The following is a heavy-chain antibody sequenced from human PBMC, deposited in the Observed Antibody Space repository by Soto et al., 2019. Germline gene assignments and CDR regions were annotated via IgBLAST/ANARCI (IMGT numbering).Heavy chain of an antibody. J-gene: IGHJ4*02. CDR3: ARETRRYYFDY. D-gene: IGHD3-16*01. CDR1: GGSISSYY. V-gene: IGHV4-59*01. CDR2: IYYSGST. Sequence: PSETLSLTCTVSGGSISSYYLSWIRQPPGKGLEWIGYIYYSGSTNYNPSLKSRVTISVDTSKNQFSLKLSSVTAADTAVYYCARETRRYYFDYWGQGTLVTVSS.